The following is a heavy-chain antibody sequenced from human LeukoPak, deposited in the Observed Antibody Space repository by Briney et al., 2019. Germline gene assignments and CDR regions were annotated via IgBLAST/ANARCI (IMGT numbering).Heavy chain of an antibody. CDR2: INPSGGST. J-gene: IGHJ4*02. V-gene: IGHV1-46*01. CDR1: GYTFTSYY. Sequence: GASVKVSCTASGYTFTSYYMHWVRQAPGQGLEWMGIINPSGGSTSYAQKFQGRVTMTRDMSTSTVYMELSSLRSEDTAVYYCARERHREGFGVVIEYFDYWGQGTLVTVSS. D-gene: IGHD3-3*01. CDR3: ARERHREGFGVVIEYFDY.